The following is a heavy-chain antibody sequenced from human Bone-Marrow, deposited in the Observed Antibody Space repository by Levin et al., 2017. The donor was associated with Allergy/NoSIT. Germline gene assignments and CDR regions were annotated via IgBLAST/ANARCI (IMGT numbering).Heavy chain of an antibody. V-gene: IGHV4-4*07. CDR2: VYTSGDT. Sequence: SETLSLTCTVSGASMSTYYCSWLRQPAGKGLEWIGRVYTSGDTNYNPSLRNRVTMSVDSSKNQFSLKLTSVTAADTAVYFCARGYFDLLTGYVFDYWGPGILVSVSS. D-gene: IGHD3-9*01. J-gene: IGHJ4*02. CDR1: GASMSTYY. CDR3: ARGYFDLLTGYVFDY.